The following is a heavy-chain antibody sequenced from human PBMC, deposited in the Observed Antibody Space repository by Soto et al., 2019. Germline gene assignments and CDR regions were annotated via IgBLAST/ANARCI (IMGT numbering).Heavy chain of an antibody. D-gene: IGHD2-15*01. CDR1: GYTFTSYG. CDR2: ISAYNGNT. CDR3: AREVGYCSGGSCPTEYFQH. J-gene: IGHJ1*01. Sequence: QVQLVQSGAEVKKPGASVKVSCKASGYTFTSYGISWVRQAPGQGLEWMGWISAYNGNTNYAQKLQGRVTMTTDTSTSTAYMELRSRRSDDTAVYYCAREVGYCSGGSCPTEYFQHWGQGTLVTVSS. V-gene: IGHV1-18*04.